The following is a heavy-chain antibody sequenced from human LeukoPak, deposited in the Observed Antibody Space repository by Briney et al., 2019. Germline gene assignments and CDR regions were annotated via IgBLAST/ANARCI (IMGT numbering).Heavy chain of an antibody. J-gene: IGHJ4*02. CDR3: ARAELRFLEWLLYAAPLDY. CDR1: GFTFSDYY. CDR2: ISSSGSTI. D-gene: IGHD3-3*01. V-gene: IGHV3-11*01. Sequence: GRSPRLSCAASGFTFSDYYIRSIRPAPGKGLEWVSYISSSGSTIYYADSVKGRFTISRDNAKNSLYLQMNSLRAEDTAVYYCARAELRFLEWLLYAAPLDYWGQGTLVTVSS.